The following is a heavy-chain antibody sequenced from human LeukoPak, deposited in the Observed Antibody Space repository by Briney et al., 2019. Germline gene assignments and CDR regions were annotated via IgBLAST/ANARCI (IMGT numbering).Heavy chain of an antibody. CDR2: LSGSGAGT. J-gene: IGHJ4*02. D-gene: IGHD3-9*01. V-gene: IGHV3-23*01. CDR3: AKGVSLRYFDWLSNYFDY. CDR1: GFTFSDYA. Sequence: HSGGSLRLSCAASGFTFSDYALGWVRQAPGRGLEWVATLSGSGAGTYYSDSVQGRFTISRDNSKNTLYLQMNSLRAEDTAVYYCAKGVSLRYFDWLSNYFDYWGQGTLVTVSS.